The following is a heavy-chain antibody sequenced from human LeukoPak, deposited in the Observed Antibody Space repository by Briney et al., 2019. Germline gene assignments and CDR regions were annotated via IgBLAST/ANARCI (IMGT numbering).Heavy chain of an antibody. Sequence: WASVKVSCKASGGTFSSHAISWVRQAPGQGLEWMGGIIPIFGTANYAQKFQGRVTITADEFTSTAYMELSSLRSEDTAVYYCAREERITMVRGIPNWFDPWGQGTLVTVSS. J-gene: IGHJ5*02. D-gene: IGHD3-10*01. V-gene: IGHV1-69*13. CDR1: GGTFSSHA. CDR2: IIPIFGTA. CDR3: AREERITMVRGIPNWFDP.